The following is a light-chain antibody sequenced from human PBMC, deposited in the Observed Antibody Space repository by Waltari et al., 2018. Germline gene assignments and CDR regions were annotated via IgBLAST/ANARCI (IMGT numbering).Light chain of an antibody. J-gene: IGLJ2*01. V-gene: IGLV2-8*01. Sequence: QSALTQPPSASGSPGQTVIISCTGTSSDIGAYKYVSWYQQIPGSAPALIIYEVDRRPPGVPDRFSGSKSGNTASLTVSGLQTEDEGDYYCSSYAGSNKLIFGGVTKLTVL. CDR1: SSDIGAYKY. CDR3: SSYAGSNKLI. CDR2: EVD.